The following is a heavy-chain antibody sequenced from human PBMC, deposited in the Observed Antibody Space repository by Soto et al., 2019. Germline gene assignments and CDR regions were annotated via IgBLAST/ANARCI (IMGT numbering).Heavy chain of an antibody. D-gene: IGHD3-9*01. CDR2: INPGSGVT. CDR3: ARDARGTRGFDEMDI. J-gene: IGHJ6*02. Sequence: ASVKVSCKASGYSFTKYHMHWVRQAPGQGLEWMGWINPGSGVTNQAQKFQGRVTMTRDTSITTTYMELNSLTSDDTAVYYCARDARGTRGFDEMDIWGQGTTVTVSS. CDR1: GYSFTKYH. V-gene: IGHV1-2*02.